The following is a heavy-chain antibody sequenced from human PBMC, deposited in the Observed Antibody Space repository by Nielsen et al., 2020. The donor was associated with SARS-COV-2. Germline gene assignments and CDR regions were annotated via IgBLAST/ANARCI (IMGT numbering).Heavy chain of an antibody. Sequence: GGSLRLSCAASGFTFRTSGMHWVRQAPGKGLEWVAFMSHDGSDNYYADSVKGRFTISRDNSKNTLYLQMNSLTPGDTAVYYCAKKFGPNWFDPWGQGTLVTVSS. D-gene: IGHD3-16*01. CDR1: GFTFRTSG. V-gene: IGHV3-30*18. CDR2: MSHDGSDN. J-gene: IGHJ5*02. CDR3: AKKFGPNWFDP.